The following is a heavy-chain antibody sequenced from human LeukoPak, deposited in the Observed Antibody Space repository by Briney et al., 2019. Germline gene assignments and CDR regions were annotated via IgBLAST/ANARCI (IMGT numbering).Heavy chain of an antibody. V-gene: IGHV3-30*04. Sequence: PGGSLRLSCAASGFTFSSYAMHWVRQAPGKGLEWVAVTSYDGSNKYYADSVKGRFTISRDNSKNTLYLQMYSLRAEDTAVYYCAREGGSVYGDYVRYFDYWGQGTLVTVSS. J-gene: IGHJ4*02. CDR3: AREGGSVYGDYVRYFDY. CDR2: TSYDGSNK. D-gene: IGHD4-17*01. CDR1: GFTFSSYA.